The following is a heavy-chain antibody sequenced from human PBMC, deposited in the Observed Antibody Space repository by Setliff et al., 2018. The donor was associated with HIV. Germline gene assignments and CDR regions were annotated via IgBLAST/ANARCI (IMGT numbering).Heavy chain of an antibody. D-gene: IGHD3-3*01. CDR1: GDSVTTPYY. CDR2: IYYSGST. CDR3: ARGYYNFWSGYPPLDY. J-gene: IGHJ4*02. Sequence: PSETLSLTCTLSGDSVTTPYYWGWIRQPPGKGLEWVGSIYYSGSTNYNPSLKSRVTISVDTSKNQFSLKLSSVTAADTAVYYCARGYYNFWSGYPPLDYWGQGTLVTVSS. V-gene: IGHV4-59*02.